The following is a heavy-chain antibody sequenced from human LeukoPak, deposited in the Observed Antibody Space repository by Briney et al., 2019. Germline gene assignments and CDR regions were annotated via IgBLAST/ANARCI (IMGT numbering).Heavy chain of an antibody. CDR3: ARSPAAVDWPPPDGMDV. J-gene: IGHJ6*02. CDR2: ISRSSSTI. CDR1: GFTFSRYS. V-gene: IGHV3-48*04. D-gene: IGHD3-9*01. Sequence: GGSLRLSCAASGFTFSRYSMNWVRQAPGKGLEWVSYISRSSSTIHYADSVKGRFTISRDNAKSSLFLQMNSLRAEDTAVYYCARSPAAVDWPPPDGMDVWGQGTTVTVSS.